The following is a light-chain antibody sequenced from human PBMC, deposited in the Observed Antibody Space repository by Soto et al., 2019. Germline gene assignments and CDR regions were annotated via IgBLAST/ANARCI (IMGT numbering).Light chain of an antibody. CDR3: QHYNDFPYT. CDR1: QSIGSW. V-gene: IGKV1-5*01. Sequence: DIQMTQSPSTLSASVGDRVTITCRASQSIGSWLAWYQQKPGKAPKLLIYAASSLQSGVPSRFSGGGSGAESTLTISSLQPDDFATYYCQHYNDFPYTFGQGTRVEI. CDR2: AAS. J-gene: IGKJ2*01.